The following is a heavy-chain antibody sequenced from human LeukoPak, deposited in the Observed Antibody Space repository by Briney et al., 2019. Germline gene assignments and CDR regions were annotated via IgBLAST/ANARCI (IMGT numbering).Heavy chain of an antibody. V-gene: IGHV3-23*01. CDR2: ISGSGGST. Sequence: GGSLRLSCAASGFTFSSYAMSWVRQAPGKGLEWVSAISGSGGSTYYADSVKGRFTISRDNSKNTLYLQMNSLRAEDTAVYYCAKMGGYFDWLMAHFDHWGQGTLVTVSS. CDR3: AKMGGYFDWLMAHFDH. D-gene: IGHD3-9*01. CDR1: GFTFSSYA. J-gene: IGHJ4*02.